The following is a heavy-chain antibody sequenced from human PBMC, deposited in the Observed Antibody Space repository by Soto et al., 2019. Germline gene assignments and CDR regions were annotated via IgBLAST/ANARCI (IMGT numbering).Heavy chain of an antibody. CDR3: ARLRRVAAAGTYYFDY. V-gene: IGHV4-59*08. D-gene: IGHD6-13*01. Sequence: SETLSLTCTVSGGSISSYYWSWIRQPPGKGLEWIGYIYYSGSTNYNPSLKSRVTISVDTSKNQFSLKLSSVTAADTAVYYCARLRRVAAAGTYYFDYWGQGTLVTVSS. CDR1: GGSISSYY. J-gene: IGHJ4*02. CDR2: IYYSGST.